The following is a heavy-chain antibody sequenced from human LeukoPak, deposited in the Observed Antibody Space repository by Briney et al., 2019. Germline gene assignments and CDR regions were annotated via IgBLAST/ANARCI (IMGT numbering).Heavy chain of an antibody. D-gene: IGHD1-20*01. Sequence: SQTLSLTCAISGDSVSSNSAAWNWIRQSPSRGLEWLGRTYYRSKWYNDYAVSVKSRITINPDTSKNQFSLKLSSVTAADTAVYYCARETDVNSITGYDYWGQGTLVTVSS. V-gene: IGHV6-1*01. CDR3: ARETDVNSITGYDY. J-gene: IGHJ4*02. CDR1: GDSVSSNSAA. CDR2: TYYRSKWYN.